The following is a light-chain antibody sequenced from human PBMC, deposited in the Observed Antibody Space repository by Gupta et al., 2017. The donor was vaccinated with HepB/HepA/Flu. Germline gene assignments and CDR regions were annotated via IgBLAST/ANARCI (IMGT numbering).Light chain of an antibody. J-gene: IGKJ3*01. CDR1: QSVSSSN. V-gene: IGKV3-20*01. Sequence: EIVLTQFAGTLSLSPGEGGTPSCRASQSVSSSNLAWYQKKPGQDPRLLIYGASSRATGIPDRFSGSGSGTDFTLTISRLEPEDFAVYDCQQYGSSPPGFTFGPGTKVDIK. CDR2: GAS. CDR3: QQYGSSPPGFT.